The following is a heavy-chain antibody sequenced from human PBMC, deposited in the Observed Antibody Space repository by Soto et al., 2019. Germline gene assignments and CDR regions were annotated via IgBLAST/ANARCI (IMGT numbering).Heavy chain of an antibody. CDR1: GRSMSGYY. Sequence: SETLSLTCTVSGRSMSGYYWSWIRQPAGERLEWIGRIYTSGTTDLNPSLKGRVTMSVDTSKNQFSLKLTSVTAADTALYYCAREDYYDTGYYVVWGQGTQVTVSS. CDR3: AREDYYDTGYYVV. J-gene: IGHJ4*02. CDR2: IYTSGTT. D-gene: IGHD3-9*01. V-gene: IGHV4-4*07.